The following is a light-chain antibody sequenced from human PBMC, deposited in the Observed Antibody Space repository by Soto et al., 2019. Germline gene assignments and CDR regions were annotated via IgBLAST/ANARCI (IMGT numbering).Light chain of an antibody. Sequence: IVLTQSPATLSLSPGERATLSCRASQSDGNYIAWYQQKPGQPPRLLIYDVSNRATGVPARFSGSGSGTDFTLTISSLEPEDFGVYHCQQRSSWPRMYAFGQGPKLEI. J-gene: IGKJ2*01. CDR2: DVS. V-gene: IGKV3-11*01. CDR1: QSDGNY. CDR3: QQRSSWPRMYA.